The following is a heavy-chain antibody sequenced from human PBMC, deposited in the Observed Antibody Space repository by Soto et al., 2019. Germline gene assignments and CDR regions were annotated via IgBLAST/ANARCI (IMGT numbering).Heavy chain of an antibody. CDR3: ARGAIAAAGNYYYYYMDV. J-gene: IGHJ6*03. Sequence: QVQLVQSGAEVKKPGSSVKVSCKASGGTFSSYTISWVRQAPGQGLEWMGRIIPILGIASYAQKFQGRVTITADKSTSTAYMELSSLRSEDTAVYYCARGAIAAAGNYYYYYMDVWGKGTTVTVSS. CDR1: GGTFSSYT. CDR2: IIPILGIA. D-gene: IGHD6-13*01. V-gene: IGHV1-69*02.